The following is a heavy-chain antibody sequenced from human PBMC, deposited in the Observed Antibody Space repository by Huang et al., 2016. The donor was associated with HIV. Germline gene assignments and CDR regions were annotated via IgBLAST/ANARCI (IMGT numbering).Heavy chain of an antibody. J-gene: IGHJ1*01. CDR2: IGGMCYTT. Sequence: EVQLLESGGGLVQPGGSLRLSCAASGFTFSSSSMRWVRQAPGQGLEWVATIGGMCYTTYHADSVKGRFAVSRDNSKNTLYLQMNSLRAEDTAVYYCAKGGAGGTIRYFQHWGQGTLVTVSS. CDR3: AKGGAGGTIRYFQH. CDR1: GFTFSSSS. V-gene: IGHV3-23*01. D-gene: IGHD6-13*01.